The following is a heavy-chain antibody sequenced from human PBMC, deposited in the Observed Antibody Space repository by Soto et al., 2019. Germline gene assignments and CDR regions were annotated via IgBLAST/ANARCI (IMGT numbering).Heavy chain of an antibody. Sequence: PSETLSLTCTVSGGSLTSGGYFWSWVRQHPGKGLEWIGYIYYTESTYYNPSLKSRVTISLDTSKNQFSLKLSSVTAADTAVYYCARVPHYYDSSGLLNFEYWGQGTLVTVSS. CDR2: IYYTEST. CDR3: ARVPHYYDSSGLLNFEY. J-gene: IGHJ4*02. V-gene: IGHV4-31*03. CDR1: GGSLTSGGYF. D-gene: IGHD3-22*01.